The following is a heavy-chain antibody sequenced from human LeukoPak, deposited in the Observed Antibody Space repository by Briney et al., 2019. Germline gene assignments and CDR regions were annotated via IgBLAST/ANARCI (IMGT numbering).Heavy chain of an antibody. D-gene: IGHD1-26*01. CDR1: GGSISSYY. CDR3: ARHDRWGLRGYFDL. V-gene: IGHV4-59*08. CDR2: IYYSGST. Sequence: PSETLSLTCTVSGGSISSYYWSWIRQPPGKGLEWIGYIYYSGSTNYNPSLKSRVTISVDTSKNQFSLKLSSVTAADTAVYYCARHDRWGLRGYFDLWGRGTLVTVSS. J-gene: IGHJ2*01.